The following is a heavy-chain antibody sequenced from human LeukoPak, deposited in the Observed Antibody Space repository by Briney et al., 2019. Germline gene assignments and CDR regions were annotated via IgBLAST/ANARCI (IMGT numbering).Heavy chain of an antibody. D-gene: IGHD6-19*01. J-gene: IGHJ4*02. Sequence: GGSLRLSCAASGFTFSDYSMNWVRQAPGKGLEWVSSISSSSSYIYYADSVKGRFTISRDNAKNSLYLQMNSLRAEDTAVYYCAKCDGSGRLLFDYWGQGTLVTVSS. CDR1: GFTFSDYS. V-gene: IGHV3-21*01. CDR2: ISSSSSYI. CDR3: AKCDGSGRLLFDY.